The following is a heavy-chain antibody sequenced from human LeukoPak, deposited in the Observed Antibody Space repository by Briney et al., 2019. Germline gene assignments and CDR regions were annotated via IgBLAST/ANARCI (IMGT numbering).Heavy chain of an antibody. Sequence: PGGSLRLSCAASGLTFRSYWMSWVRQAPGKGLEWVANIKQDGSEKYYVDSVKGRSTISRDNAKNSLYLQMDSLRVEDTAVYYCARGYSSDYWGQGTLVTVSS. CDR2: IKQDGSEK. V-gene: IGHV3-7*01. J-gene: IGHJ4*02. CDR1: GLTFRSYW. CDR3: ARGYSSDY. D-gene: IGHD5-18*01.